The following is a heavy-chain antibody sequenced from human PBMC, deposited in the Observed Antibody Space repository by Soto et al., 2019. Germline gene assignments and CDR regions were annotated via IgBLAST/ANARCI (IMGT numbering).Heavy chain of an antibody. Sequence: QVHLQESGPGLVKFSETLSLTCTVSGGSISGYYWSWIRQPAGKGLEWIGRLYSGGGTTYNPSFRGRVTMSVDTSKNQFSLNLSSVTAADTAMYYCAGGSTKVDFFDPWGQGTLVTVSS. D-gene: IGHD1-1*01. V-gene: IGHV4-4*07. CDR3: AGGSTKVDFFDP. J-gene: IGHJ5*02. CDR1: GGSISGYY. CDR2: LYSGGGT.